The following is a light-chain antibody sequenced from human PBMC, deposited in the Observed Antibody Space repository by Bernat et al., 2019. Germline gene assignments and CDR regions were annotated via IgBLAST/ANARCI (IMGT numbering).Light chain of an antibody. CDR2: EVS. V-gene: IGLV2-8*01. J-gene: IGLJ1*01. CDR3: SSYAGSNNYV. Sequence: QSALTQPPSASGSPGQSVTISCTGTSSDVGGYNYVSWYQQHPDKAPKLIISEVSKRPSGVPDRFSASKSGNTASLTVSGLQAEDEADYYCSSYAGSNNYVFGTGTKVTVL. CDR1: SSDVGGYNY.